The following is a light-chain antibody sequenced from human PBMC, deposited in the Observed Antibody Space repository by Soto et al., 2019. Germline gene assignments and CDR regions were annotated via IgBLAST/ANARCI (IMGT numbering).Light chain of an antibody. CDR1: QSVSSSY. CDR2: GAS. Sequence: ERVLTQSPGTLSLSPGEIATLSCRASQSVSSSYLAWYQQKPGQAPRLLIYGASSRATGIPDRFSGSGSGTDFTLTISRLEPEDFAVYYCQQYGSSLFPFGPGTKVAI. V-gene: IGKV3-20*01. J-gene: IGKJ3*01. CDR3: QQYGSSLFP.